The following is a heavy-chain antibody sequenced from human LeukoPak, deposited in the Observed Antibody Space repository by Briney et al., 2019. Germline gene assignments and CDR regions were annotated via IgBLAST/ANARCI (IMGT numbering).Heavy chain of an antibody. CDR3: ARAGATYSSALDY. CDR1: GGSISSSNW. Sequence: PSETLSLTCAVSGGSISSSNWWSWVRQPPGKGLEWIGEIYHSGSTNYNPSLKSRVTISVDKSKNQFSLKLSSVTAADTAVYYCARAGATYSSALDYWGQGTLVTVSS. CDR2: IYHSGST. D-gene: IGHD6-19*01. J-gene: IGHJ4*02. V-gene: IGHV4-4*02.